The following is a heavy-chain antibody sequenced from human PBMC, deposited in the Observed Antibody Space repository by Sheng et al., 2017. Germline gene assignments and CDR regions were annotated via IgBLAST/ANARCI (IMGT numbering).Heavy chain of an antibody. J-gene: IGHJ5*02. Sequence: QVQLVQSGAEVKKPGASVKVSCKASGYTFTSYDINWVRQATGQGLEWMGWMNPNSGNTGYAQKFQGRVTITRNTSISTAYMELSSLRSEDTAVYYCARDGHYCSSTSCPLNWFDPWATEPYVTVSS. CDR3: ARDGHYCSSTSCPLNWFDP. CDR2: MNPNSGNT. CDR1: GYTFTSYD. V-gene: IGHV1-8*03. D-gene: IGHD2-2*01.